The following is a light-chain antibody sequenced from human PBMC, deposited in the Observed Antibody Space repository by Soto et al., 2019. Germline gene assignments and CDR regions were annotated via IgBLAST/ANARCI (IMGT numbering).Light chain of an antibody. CDR1: SSNIGSNY. V-gene: IGLV1-44*01. J-gene: IGLJ1*01. CDR3: AAWDDSLNGYV. Sequence: QSVLTQPPSASGTPGQRVTISCSGSSSNIGSNYVYWYQHLPGTAPQLLIYGTDQRPSGVPDRFSAPKSGTSASLAITGLQSEDEADYYCAAWDDSLNGYVFGSGTKVTVL. CDR2: GTD.